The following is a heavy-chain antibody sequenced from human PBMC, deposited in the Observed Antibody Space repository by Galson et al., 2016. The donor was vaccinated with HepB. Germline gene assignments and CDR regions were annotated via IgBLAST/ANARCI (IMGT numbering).Heavy chain of an antibody. D-gene: IGHD6-19*01. V-gene: IGHV3-7*03. J-gene: IGHJ4*02. Sequence: SLRLSCAASAFTFRSFWMSWVRQAPGKGLEWVANIKQDGTEKYYMDSVKGRFTISRDNAKNSLYLQMNRLRADDTAVYYCARDRGYSGWSYFDYWGQGTLVTVSS. CDR2: IKQDGTEK. CDR3: ARDRGYSGWSYFDY. CDR1: AFTFRSFW.